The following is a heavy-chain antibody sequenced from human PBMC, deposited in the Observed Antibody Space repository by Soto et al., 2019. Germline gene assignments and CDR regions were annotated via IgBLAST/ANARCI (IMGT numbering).Heavy chain of an antibody. Sequence: GSLRLSCAASGFTVSSNYLSWVRQAPGKGLEWVSVIFSADNTHYADSVKGRFTTSRDNSKNTVFLQMNSLRAEDTAVYYCAITGAGYYIVWGQGTPVTVSS. D-gene: IGHD3-3*01. V-gene: IGHV3-53*01. J-gene: IGHJ4*02. CDR3: AITGAGYYIV. CDR2: IFSADNT. CDR1: GFTVSSNY.